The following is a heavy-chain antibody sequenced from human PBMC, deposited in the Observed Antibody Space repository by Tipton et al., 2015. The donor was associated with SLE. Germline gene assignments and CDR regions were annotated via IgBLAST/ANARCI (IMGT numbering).Heavy chain of an antibody. CDR1: GYTFSSYG. CDR3: ARDYDFWSGYLPHGMDV. J-gene: IGHJ6*02. D-gene: IGHD3-3*01. V-gene: IGHV1-18*01. Sequence: QVQLVQSGAEVKKPGASVKVSCKASGYTFSSYGISWVRQAPGQGLEWMGRISGHNGNTDYIQKFQGRVTMTTDTSTNTAYMELGSLKSDDTAVYYCARDYDFWSGYLPHGMDVRGQGTTVTVSS. CDR2: ISGHNGNT.